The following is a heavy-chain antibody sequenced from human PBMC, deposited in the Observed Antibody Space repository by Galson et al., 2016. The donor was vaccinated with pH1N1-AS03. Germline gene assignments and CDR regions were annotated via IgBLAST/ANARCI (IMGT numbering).Heavy chain of an antibody. CDR1: GYSFSSDW. J-gene: IGHJ4*02. CDR2: IYPADSDT. D-gene: IGHD1-1*01. Sequence: QSGAEVKKPGESLRISCKGSGYSFSSDWIAWVRQMPGKGLEWMGIIYPADSDTRYSPFFQGQVTFSVDRTISTAYLQWSSLKASDTAVYFCARQVQTPGYFDYWGQGTTVTVS. V-gene: IGHV5-51*01. CDR3: ARQVQTPGYFDY.